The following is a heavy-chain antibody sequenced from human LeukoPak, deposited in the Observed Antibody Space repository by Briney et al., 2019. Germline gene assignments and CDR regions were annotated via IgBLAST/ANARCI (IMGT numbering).Heavy chain of an antibody. V-gene: IGHV1-2*02. Sequence: ASVKVSCKASGYTLTGYYMHWVRQAPGQGLEWMGWINPNSGGTNYAQKFQGRVTMTRDTSISTAYMELSRLRSDDTAVYYCARSSSGYSSGWYYFDYWGQGTLVTVSS. CDR2: INPNSGGT. CDR3: ARSSSGYSSGWYYFDY. J-gene: IGHJ4*02. D-gene: IGHD6-19*01. CDR1: GYTLTGYY.